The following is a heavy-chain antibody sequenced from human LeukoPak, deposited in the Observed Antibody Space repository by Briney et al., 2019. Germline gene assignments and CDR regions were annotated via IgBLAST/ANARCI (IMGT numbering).Heavy chain of an antibody. CDR3: AKVAGELRYFDWSQVGYFDY. D-gene: IGHD3-9*01. J-gene: IGHJ4*02. CDR2: ISGSGGST. V-gene: IGHV3-23*01. CDR1: GFTFSSYA. Sequence: QPGGSLRLSCAASGFTFSSYAMSWVRQAPGKGLEWVSAISGSGGSTYYADSVKGRFTISRDNSKNTLYLQMNSLRAEDTAVYYCAKVAGELRYFDWSQVGYFDYWGQGTLVTVSS.